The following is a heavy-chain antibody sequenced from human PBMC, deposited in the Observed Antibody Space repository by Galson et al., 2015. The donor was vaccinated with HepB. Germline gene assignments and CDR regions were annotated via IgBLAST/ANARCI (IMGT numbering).Heavy chain of an antibody. CDR3: TRSCDYSSSCY. J-gene: IGHJ4*02. V-gene: IGHV4-39*07. D-gene: IGHD4-11*01. Sequence: ETLSLTCTVSGGSISSLIYYWGWIRQPPGRGLEWVGGFVYSGSTYYNPSLKSRVTVSVDTSRNQFSLKVSSLTAADTAVYYCTRSCDYSSSCYWGQGTLVTVSS. CDR1: GGSISSLIYY. CDR2: FVYSGST.